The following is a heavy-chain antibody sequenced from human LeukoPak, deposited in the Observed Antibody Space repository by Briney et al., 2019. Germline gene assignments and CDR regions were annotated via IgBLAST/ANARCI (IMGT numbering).Heavy chain of an antibody. CDR2: ISGSGGST. J-gene: IGHJ4*02. CDR3: AKDLAVSIRYLDWLDTFDY. V-gene: IGHV3-23*01. Sequence: GGSLRLSCAASGFTFSSYAMSWVRQAPGKGLEWVSAISGSGGSTYYADSVKGRFTISRDDSKNTLYLQMNSLRAEDTAVYYCAKDLAVSIRYLDWLDTFDYWGQGTLVTVSS. D-gene: IGHD3-9*01. CDR1: GFTFSSYA.